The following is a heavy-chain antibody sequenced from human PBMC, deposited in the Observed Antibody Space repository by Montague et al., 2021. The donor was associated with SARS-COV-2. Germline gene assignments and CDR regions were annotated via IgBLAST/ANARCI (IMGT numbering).Heavy chain of an antibody. J-gene: IGHJ3*02. Sequence: SETLSLTCIVSGGSISNSHYYCAWIRQPPGKGLEWIGSIYFNGHSYYNPSLKNRASISLDTSKNQYYLKLNSAAAADTAVYYCARQPPYQTGALDIWGQGTMVTVSS. D-gene: IGHD2-2*01. CDR3: ARQPPYQTGALDI. CDR1: GGSISNSHYY. CDR2: IYFNGHS. V-gene: IGHV4-39*01.